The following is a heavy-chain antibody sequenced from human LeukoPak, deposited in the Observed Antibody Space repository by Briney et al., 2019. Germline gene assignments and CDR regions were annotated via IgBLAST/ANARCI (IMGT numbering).Heavy chain of an antibody. D-gene: IGHD2-21*02. CDR2: IRYSGTT. Sequence: NPSETLSLTCTVSGGSISSTYDHWDWIRQPPGKGLEWMGSIRYSGTTYYNPSLKGRVTIFVDTSNNQFSLRLRSVTAADTAVYYCARRLHYFDYWGQGSLVTVSS. CDR3: ARRLHYFDY. CDR1: GGSISSTYDH. J-gene: IGHJ4*02. V-gene: IGHV4-39*01.